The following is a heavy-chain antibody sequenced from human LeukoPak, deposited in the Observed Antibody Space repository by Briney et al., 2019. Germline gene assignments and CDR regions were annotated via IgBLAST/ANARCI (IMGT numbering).Heavy chain of an antibody. CDR1: GGSFSDYY. Sequence: SETLPLTCAVYGGSFSDYYWSWIRQPPGKGLEWIGEINHSGITSYNPSLKSGVTISVDTSKNQFSLKLSSVTAADTAVYYCARVFFGGSYYVDAFDIWGQGTMVTVSS. D-gene: IGHD1-26*01. V-gene: IGHV4-34*01. J-gene: IGHJ3*02. CDR2: INHSGIT. CDR3: ARVFFGGSYYVDAFDI.